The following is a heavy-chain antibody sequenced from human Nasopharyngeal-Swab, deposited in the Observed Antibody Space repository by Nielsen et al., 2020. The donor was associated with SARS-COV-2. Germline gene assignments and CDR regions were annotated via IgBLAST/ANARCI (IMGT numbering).Heavy chain of an antibody. D-gene: IGHD5-18*01. CDR2: MSAYNGNT. CDR3: ARVVFIHSAMDV. J-gene: IGHJ6*02. Sequence: WVRWAPGQGLEWLGWMSAYNGNTDCAQKLQGRVIMTTDTSTSTAYMQLRSLRYDATAVYYRARVVFIHSAMDVWGQGTTVTVSS. V-gene: IGHV1-18*01.